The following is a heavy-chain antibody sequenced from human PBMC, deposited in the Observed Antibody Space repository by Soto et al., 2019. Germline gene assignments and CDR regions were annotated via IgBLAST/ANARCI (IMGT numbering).Heavy chain of an antibody. V-gene: IGHV4-31*03. CDR2: IYYSGST. Sequence: SETLSLTCTVSGGSISSGGYYWSWIRQHPGKGLEWIGYIYYSGSTYYNPSLKSRVTISVDTSKNQFSLKLSSVTAADTAVYYCARNYGSSGYGQYYFDYWGQGTLVTVSS. D-gene: IGHD3-22*01. J-gene: IGHJ4*02. CDR3: ARNYGSSGYGQYYFDY. CDR1: GGSISSGGYY.